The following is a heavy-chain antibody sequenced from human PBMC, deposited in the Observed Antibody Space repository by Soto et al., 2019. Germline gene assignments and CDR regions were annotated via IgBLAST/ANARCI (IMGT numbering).Heavy chain of an antibody. Sequence: QVQLVQSGAEVKKPGSSVKVSCKASGDTFSRHTISWVRQAPGQGREWMGRIIPLLGIANYEQKFQGRATITEDKSTSTAYMDLSSLRSEDTAVYYCARVAEMGTVTKGYYYYRDVWGKGTTVTVSS. V-gene: IGHV1-69*02. CDR1: GDTFSRHT. CDR2: IIPLLGIA. J-gene: IGHJ6*03. D-gene: IGHD4-17*01. CDR3: ARVAEMGTVTKGYYYYRDV.